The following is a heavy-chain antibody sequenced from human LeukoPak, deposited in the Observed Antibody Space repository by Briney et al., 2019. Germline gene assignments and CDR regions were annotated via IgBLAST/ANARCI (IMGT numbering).Heavy chain of an antibody. CDR3: ARSVGASGDYYYGMDV. D-gene: IGHD1-26*01. V-gene: IGHV3-53*01. Sequence: GGSLRLSCAASGFTFSNYWLTWVRQAPGKGLEWVSVIYSGGSTYYADSVKGRFTISRDNSKNTLYLQMNSLRAEDTAVYYCARSVGASGDYYYGMDVWGQGTTVTVSS. CDR1: GFTFSNYW. CDR2: IYSGGST. J-gene: IGHJ6*02.